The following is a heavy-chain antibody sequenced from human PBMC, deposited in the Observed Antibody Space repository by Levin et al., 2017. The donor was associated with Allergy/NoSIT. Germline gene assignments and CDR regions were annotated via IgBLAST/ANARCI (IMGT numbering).Heavy chain of an antibody. Sequence: GGSLRLSCAASGFTFSTYSMHWVRQAPGKGLEWVAVISHGGSDKYYADSVKGRFTISRDNSKNTLYLQMNSLRAEDTAVYYCARGSLQWLVFGYFDYWGQGTLVTVSS. CDR1: GFTFSTYS. V-gene: IGHV3-30-3*01. CDR2: ISHGGSDK. J-gene: IGHJ4*02. D-gene: IGHD6-19*01. CDR3: ARGSLQWLVFGYFDY.